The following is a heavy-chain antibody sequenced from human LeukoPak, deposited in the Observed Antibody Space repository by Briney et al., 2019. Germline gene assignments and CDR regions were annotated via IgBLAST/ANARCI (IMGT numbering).Heavy chain of an antibody. V-gene: IGHV3-23*01. D-gene: IGHD3-22*01. J-gene: IGHJ3*02. CDR1: GFTFSSYA. Sequence: GGSLRLSCAASGFTFSSYAMSWVRQAPGKGLEWVSGISSGGSTYYADSVKGRFTISRDNSKNTLYLQMNSLRAEDTAVYYCAKGWITMIVVVTLDAFDIWGQGTMVTVSS. CDR2: ISSGGST. CDR3: AKGWITMIVVVTLDAFDI.